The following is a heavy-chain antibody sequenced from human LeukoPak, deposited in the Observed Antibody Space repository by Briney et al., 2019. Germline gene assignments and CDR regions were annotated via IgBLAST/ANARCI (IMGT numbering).Heavy chain of an antibody. V-gene: IGHV3-9*01. CDR2: ITWNSDST. CDR1: GFTFADYT. Sequence: GGSLRLSCAASGFTFADYTMHWFRQLPGMGLEWVSGITWNSDSTDYADSVKGRFTISRDNAKNSLYLEMNSLRADDTALYYCAKGNWGNPFDIWGQGTMVTVFS. D-gene: IGHD7-27*01. J-gene: IGHJ3*02. CDR3: AKGNWGNPFDI.